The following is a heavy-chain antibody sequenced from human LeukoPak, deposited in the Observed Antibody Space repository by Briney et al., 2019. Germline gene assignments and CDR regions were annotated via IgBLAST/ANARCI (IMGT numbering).Heavy chain of an antibody. Sequence: GGSLRLSCEVSGFTVSGNYMSWVRQAPGKGLDWVSIIYSGGNTYYADSVKGRFTISRDNAKNSLYLQMNSLRADDTAVYYCATPPSTVPRGKFDYWGQGTLVTVSS. CDR3: ATPPSTVPRGKFDY. CDR2: IYSGGNT. D-gene: IGHD4-17*01. CDR1: GFTVSGNY. V-gene: IGHV3-66*01. J-gene: IGHJ4*02.